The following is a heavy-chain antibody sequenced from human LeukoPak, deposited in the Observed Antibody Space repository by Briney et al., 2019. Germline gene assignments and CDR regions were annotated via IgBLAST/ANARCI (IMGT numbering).Heavy chain of an antibody. J-gene: IGHJ4*02. Sequence: SETLSLTCTVSGGSISSSSYYWGWIRQPPGKGLEWLGYIFYSGSTKYNPSLTSRATISLDTPKNQFSLKLTSMTAADTAVYYCARLTTRPGGIRPLIMDYWGQGTLVTVSS. CDR1: GGSISSSSYY. D-gene: IGHD3-10*01. CDR3: ARLTTRPGGIRPLIMDY. V-gene: IGHV4-61*05. CDR2: IFYSGST.